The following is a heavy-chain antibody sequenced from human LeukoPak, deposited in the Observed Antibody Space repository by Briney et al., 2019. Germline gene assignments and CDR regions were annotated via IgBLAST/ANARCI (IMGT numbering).Heavy chain of an antibody. D-gene: IGHD3-22*01. J-gene: IGHJ1*01. CDR2: ISAYNGNT. CDR3: AREDDSSGYYYFQH. CDR1: GYTFTSYG. Sequence: ASVKVSCKASGYTFTSYGISWVRQAPGQGLEWMGWISAYNGNTNYAQKLQGRVTMTTDTSTSTAYMELRSLRSDDTAVYYCAREDDSSGYYYFQHWGQGTLVTVSS. V-gene: IGHV1-18*01.